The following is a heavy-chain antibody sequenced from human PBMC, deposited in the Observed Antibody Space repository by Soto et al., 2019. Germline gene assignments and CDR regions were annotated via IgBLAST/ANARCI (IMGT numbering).Heavy chain of an antibody. CDR1: GGSISGYY. Sequence: SETLSLTCPVSGGSISGYYWSWIRQPPGKGLEWIGYVYNTGSTVYNPSFKSRVTISVDTSKNQFSLKLNSVTAADTAVYYCARDLWGYCGTDCYPLDVWGQGTTVTVSS. D-gene: IGHD2-21*02. CDR3: ARDLWGYCGTDCYPLDV. V-gene: IGHV4-59*01. CDR2: VYNTGST. J-gene: IGHJ6*02.